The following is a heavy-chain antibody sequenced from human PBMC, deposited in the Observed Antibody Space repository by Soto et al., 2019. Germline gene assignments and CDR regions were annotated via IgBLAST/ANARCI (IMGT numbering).Heavy chain of an antibody. CDR1: GYSFTSYW. CDR2: IDPSDSYT. J-gene: IGHJ6*02. D-gene: IGHD2-21*01. Sequence: PGESLKISCKGSGYSFTSYWISWVRQMPGKGLEWMGRIDPSDSYTNYSPSFQGHVTISADKSISTAYLQWSSLKASDTAMYYCARQGRGGIVSRLSSITMDVWDQGTTVTVSS. V-gene: IGHV5-10-1*01. CDR3: ARQGRGGIVSRLSSITMDV.